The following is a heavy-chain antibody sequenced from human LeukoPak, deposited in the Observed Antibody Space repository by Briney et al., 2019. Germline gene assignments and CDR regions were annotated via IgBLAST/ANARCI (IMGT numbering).Heavy chain of an antibody. CDR2: ISYDGSNK. CDR3: ASGSSSFAYYYYYYYMDV. CDR1: GFTFSSYA. D-gene: IGHD6-13*01. Sequence: PGGSLRLSCAASGFTFSSYAMHWVRQAPGKGLEWVAVISYDGSNKYYADSVKGRFTISRDNSKNTLYLQMNSLRAEDTAVYYCASGSSSFAYYYYYYYMDVWGKGTTVTVSS. V-gene: IGHV3-30*04. J-gene: IGHJ6*03.